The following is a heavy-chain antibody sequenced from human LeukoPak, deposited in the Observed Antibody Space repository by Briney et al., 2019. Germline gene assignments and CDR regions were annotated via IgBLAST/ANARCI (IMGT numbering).Heavy chain of an antibody. D-gene: IGHD3-9*01. CDR3: ARGIFDEGLD. CDR1: GFTLSNYW. J-gene: IGHJ4*02. V-gene: IGHV3-74*01. CDR2: INSDGSST. Sequence: GGSLRLSCAASGFTLSNYWMHWVRQAPGKGPVWVSRINSDGSSTSYADSVKGRFNISRDNAKNALYLQMSSLRPEDTAAYYCARGIFDEGLDWGQGTLVTVSS.